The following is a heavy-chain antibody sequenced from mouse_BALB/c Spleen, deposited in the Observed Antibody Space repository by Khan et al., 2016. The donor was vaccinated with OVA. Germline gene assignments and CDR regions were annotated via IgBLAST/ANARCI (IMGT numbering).Heavy chain of an antibody. CDR3: ARSHYYSYEYALDF. V-gene: IGHV3-2*02. Sequence: EVQLQESGAGLVKPSQSLYLTCTVTGYSITSEYVWYWIRQFPGNKLEWMGYIRSTGYTCYNHSLKGRITITRDTAKNQFFLQMKSVTTEDTATYYCARSHYYSYEYALDFWGRGTSVTVSS. D-gene: IGHD2-14*01. J-gene: IGHJ4*01. CDR1: GYSITSEYV. CDR2: IRSTGYT.